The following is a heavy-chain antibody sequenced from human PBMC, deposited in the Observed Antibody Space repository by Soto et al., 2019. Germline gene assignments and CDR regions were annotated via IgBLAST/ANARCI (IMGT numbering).Heavy chain of an antibody. V-gene: IGHV3-23*01. J-gene: IGHJ6*03. Sequence: GGSLRLSCAASGFTFSSYAMSWVRQAPGKGLEWVSAISGSGGSTYYADSVKGRFTISRDNSKNTLYLQMNSLRAEDTAVYYCAKGPGGYSGYDEDYYYYYMDVWGKGTTVTVSS. CDR1: GFTFSSYA. CDR3: AKGPGGYSGYDEDYYYYYMDV. D-gene: IGHD5-12*01. CDR2: ISGSGGST.